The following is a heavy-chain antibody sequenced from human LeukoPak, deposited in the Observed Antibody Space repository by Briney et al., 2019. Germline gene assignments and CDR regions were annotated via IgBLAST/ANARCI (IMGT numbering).Heavy chain of an antibody. Sequence: GGSLRLSCAASGFTFSSYTRNWGRQAPGKGLEWGSSISSSSSYIYYADSVKGRFTISRDNAKNSLYLQMNSLRAEATAVYYCARGYSSSWHHYYYYMDVWGKGTTVTVSS. J-gene: IGHJ6*03. CDR2: ISSSSSYI. V-gene: IGHV3-21*01. CDR1: GFTFSSYT. D-gene: IGHD6-13*01. CDR3: ARGYSSSWHHYYYYMDV.